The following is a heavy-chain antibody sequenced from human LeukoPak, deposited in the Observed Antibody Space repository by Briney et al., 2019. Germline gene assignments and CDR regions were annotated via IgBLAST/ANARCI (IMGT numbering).Heavy chain of an antibody. D-gene: IGHD2/OR15-2a*01. J-gene: IGHJ5*02. V-gene: IGHV3-23*01. CDR3: AKDRVSPAFNWFDP. Sequence: PGGSLRLSCAASGVIISSYAMSWVRQAPGKGLEWVSAINGRGDNTYYADFVKGRFTISRDNSKSTVYLQMNSLRTKDTAVYYCAKDRVSPAFNWFDPWGQGTLVTVSS. CDR1: GVIISSYA. CDR2: INGRGDNT.